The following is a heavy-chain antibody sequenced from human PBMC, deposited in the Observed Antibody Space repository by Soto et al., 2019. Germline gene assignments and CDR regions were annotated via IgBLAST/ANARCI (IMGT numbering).Heavy chain of an antibody. Sequence: QVQLVESGGGVVQPGRSLRLSCAASGFTFSSYALHWVRQAPGKGLEWVAVISYDGSNKYYADSVKGRFTISRDNSKNKLYLQMKSLRDEDTAVYYCARDWWGITQRGGYGMDVWGQGTTVTVSS. V-gene: IGHV3-30-3*01. D-gene: IGHD3-16*01. CDR1: GFTFSSYA. J-gene: IGHJ6*02. CDR3: ARDWWGITQRGGYGMDV. CDR2: ISYDGSNK.